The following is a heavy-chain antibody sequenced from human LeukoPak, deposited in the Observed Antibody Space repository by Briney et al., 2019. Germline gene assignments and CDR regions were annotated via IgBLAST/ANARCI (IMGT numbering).Heavy chain of an antibody. D-gene: IGHD1-26*01. J-gene: IGHJ3*02. CDR1: GYTFTSYG. CDR3: ARARALGATLSFDI. Sequence: GASVKVSCKASGYTFTSYGISWVRQAPGQGLEWMGWINPNSGGTNYAQKFQGRVTMTRDTSISTAYMELSRLRSDDTAVYYCARARALGATLSFDIWGQGTMVTVSS. CDR2: INPNSGGT. V-gene: IGHV1-2*02.